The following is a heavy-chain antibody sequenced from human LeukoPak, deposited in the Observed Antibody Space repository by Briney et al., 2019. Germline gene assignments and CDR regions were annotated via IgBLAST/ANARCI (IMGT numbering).Heavy chain of an antibody. D-gene: IGHD2-8*02. CDR1: GYSFTSYG. J-gene: IGHJ4*02. Sequence: ASVKVSCKASGYSFTSYGISWLRQAPGQGLEWMGRISGYNGNTNYAQKLQGRVTMTTDTSTSTAYMELRSLRSDDTAVYSCARPGGLLPFDSWGQGTLVTVSS. CDR3: ARPGGLLPFDS. V-gene: IGHV1-18*01. CDR2: ISGYNGNT.